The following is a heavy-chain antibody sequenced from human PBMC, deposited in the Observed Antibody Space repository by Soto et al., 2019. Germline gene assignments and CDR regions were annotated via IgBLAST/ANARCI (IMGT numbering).Heavy chain of an antibody. V-gene: IGHV4-34*01. Sequence: SETLSLTCAVYGGSFTSTYWTWIRQPPGKGLEWIGEINHSGSTNYNPSLKGRVTISVDTSKNQFSLKLTSVTAADTAVYYCLSARYDYWGQGILVTVSS. CDR3: LSARYDY. J-gene: IGHJ4*02. D-gene: IGHD3-9*01. CDR2: INHSGST. CDR1: GGSFTSTY.